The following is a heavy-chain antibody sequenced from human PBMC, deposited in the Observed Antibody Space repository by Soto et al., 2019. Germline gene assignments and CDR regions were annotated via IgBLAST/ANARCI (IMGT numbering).Heavy chain of an antibody. V-gene: IGHV3-30*18. Sequence: QVQLVESGGGVVQPGRSLRLSCAASGFDFSDSGMHWVRQAPGKGLEWVAVISYDGRNQHYADPVKGRFSISRDNSKNTLYLQMSSLRTEDTAVYYCAKVGNGYYYFGVDVWGQGTTVTVSS. CDR2: ISYDGRNQ. D-gene: IGHD3-3*01. CDR3: AKVGNGYYYFGVDV. CDR1: GFDFSDSG. J-gene: IGHJ6*02.